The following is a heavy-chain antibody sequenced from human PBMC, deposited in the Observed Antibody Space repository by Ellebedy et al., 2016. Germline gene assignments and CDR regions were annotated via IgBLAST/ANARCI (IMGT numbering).Heavy chain of an antibody. CDR1: GFTFSSYD. V-gene: IGHV3-13*01. D-gene: IGHD5-18*01. J-gene: IGHJ5*02. Sequence: GESLKISCAASGFTFSSYDMHWVRQATGKGLEWVSAIGTAGDTYYPGSVKGRFTISRENAKNSLYLQMNSLRAEDTAVYYCARGYSYGYGIGWFDPWGQGTLVTVSS. CDR3: ARGYSYGYGIGWFDP. CDR2: IGTAGDT.